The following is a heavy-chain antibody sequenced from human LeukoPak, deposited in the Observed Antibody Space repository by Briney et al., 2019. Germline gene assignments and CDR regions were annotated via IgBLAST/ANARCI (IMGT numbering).Heavy chain of an antibody. CDR1: GGSISNGSYY. D-gene: IGHD2-15*01. V-gene: IGHV4-61*02. Sequence: PSETLSLTCTVSGGSISNGSYYWSWIRQPAGKGLEWIGRIYTSGSTNYNPSLKSRVTISVDTSKNQFSLKLSSVTAADTAVYYCARIAMVAATQWFDPWGQGTLVTVSS. J-gene: IGHJ5*02. CDR3: ARIAMVAATQWFDP. CDR2: IYTSGST.